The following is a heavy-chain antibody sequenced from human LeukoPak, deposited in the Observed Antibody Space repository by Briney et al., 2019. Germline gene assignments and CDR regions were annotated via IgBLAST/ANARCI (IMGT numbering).Heavy chain of an antibody. CDR1: GFTFSNYV. J-gene: IGHJ5*02. Sequence: GGSLRLSCAASGFTFSNYVMSWVRRAPGKGLEWVSAISVSGGSTYYTDSVKGRFTVSRDNSRNTLYLQMISLRAEDTAVYYCAKVSITTDSWFNPXXXGTLVTVSS. CDR3: AKVSITTDSWFNP. CDR2: ISVSGGST. D-gene: IGHD3-10*01. V-gene: IGHV3-23*01.